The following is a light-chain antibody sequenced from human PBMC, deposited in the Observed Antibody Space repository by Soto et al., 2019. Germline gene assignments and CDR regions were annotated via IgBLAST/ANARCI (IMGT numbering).Light chain of an antibody. CDR2: DAS. CDR1: QSIRNY. Sequence: DIQMTQSPSSVSASVGDRVTITCRASQSIRNYLAWYQHRPGNVPKLLIFDASTLQSGVPSRFSGSGSGTDFTLTISSLQPEDVETYYCQRHDRVPFSVGHGTKVDIK. V-gene: IGKV1-27*01. CDR3: QRHDRVPFS. J-gene: IGKJ3*01.